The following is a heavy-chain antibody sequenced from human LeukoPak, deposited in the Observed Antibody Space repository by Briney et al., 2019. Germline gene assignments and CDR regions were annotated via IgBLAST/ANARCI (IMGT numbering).Heavy chain of an antibody. D-gene: IGHD3-3*01. V-gene: IGHV4-34*01. CDR2: INHSGST. CDR1: GGSFSGYY. CDR3: VRRFAQFYGMDV. Sequence: SETLSLTCAVYGGSFSGYYWSWIRQPPGKGLEWIGEINHSGSTNYNPSLKSRVTISLDTSKTQFSLRLTSVTAADTAVYYCVRRFAQFYGMDVWGQGTTVIVSS. J-gene: IGHJ6*02.